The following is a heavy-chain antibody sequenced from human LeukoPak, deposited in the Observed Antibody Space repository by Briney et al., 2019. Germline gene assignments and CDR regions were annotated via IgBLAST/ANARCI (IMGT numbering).Heavy chain of an antibody. J-gene: IGHJ4*02. CDR3: ARLDY. Sequence: SETLSLTCTDSGYSISSGYFWAWVRQPPGKGLESIGSIYHNGDRNYNPSLKSRVTISVDTSKNQFSLKLTSMTAADTAVYYCARLDYWGQGTLVTVSS. CDR2: IYHNGDR. CDR1: GYSISSGYF. V-gene: IGHV4-38-2*02.